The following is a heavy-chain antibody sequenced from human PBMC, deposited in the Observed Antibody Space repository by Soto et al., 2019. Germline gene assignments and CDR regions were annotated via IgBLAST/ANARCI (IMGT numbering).Heavy chain of an antibody. V-gene: IGHV3-23*01. D-gene: IGHD2-15*01. CDR2: ISGSGGAT. CDR3: SRDRYCSGGSCYSEWAFDI. Sequence: EVQLLESGGGLVQPGGSLRLSCAASGFTFSSYAMSWVRQAPGKGLEWVSGISGSGGATYYADSVKGRFTISRDNSKNTLYLQMNCLRAEDTAVYYCSRDRYCSGGSCYSEWAFDIWGQGTMVTVSS. CDR1: GFTFSSYA. J-gene: IGHJ3*02.